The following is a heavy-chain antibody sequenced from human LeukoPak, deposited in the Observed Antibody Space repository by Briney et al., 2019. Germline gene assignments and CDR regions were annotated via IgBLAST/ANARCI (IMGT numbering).Heavy chain of an antibody. D-gene: IGHD4-17*01. CDR3: ARDSSPGYGDYEYYFDY. J-gene: IGHJ4*02. Sequence: PGRSLRLSCAASRFIFSNYAMHWVRQAPGKGLEWVALTSYDGSNKYYADSVKGRFSISRDNSKNTLYLQMNNLRAEDTAVYYCARDSSPGYGDYEYYFDYWGQGILVTVSS. CDR2: TSYDGSNK. V-gene: IGHV3-30*04. CDR1: RFIFSNYA.